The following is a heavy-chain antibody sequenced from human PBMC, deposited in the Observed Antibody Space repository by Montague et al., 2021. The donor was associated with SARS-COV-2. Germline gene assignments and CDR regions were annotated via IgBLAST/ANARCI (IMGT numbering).Heavy chain of an antibody. CDR3: ARGARQAYGFRLGSFDS. V-gene: IGHV4-34*01. Sequence: SETLSLTCAVYGGSFSGYYWNWIRQPPGKGLEWIGEINHSGSTNYNPSLKSRVTMSVDTSKNQFSLKLSSVTAADTAVYYCARGARQAYGFRLGSFDSWGQGTLDTVSS. D-gene: IGHD3-10*01. CDR1: GGSFSGYY. CDR2: INHSGST. J-gene: IGHJ4*02.